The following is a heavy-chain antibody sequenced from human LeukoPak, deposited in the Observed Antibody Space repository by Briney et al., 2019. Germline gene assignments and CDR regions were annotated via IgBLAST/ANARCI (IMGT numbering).Heavy chain of an antibody. CDR3: ARRRSGSYSQAGY. D-gene: IGHD1-26*01. CDR1: GFTFSSYS. CDR2: ISSSSSTK. V-gene: IGHV3-48*02. J-gene: IGHJ4*02. Sequence: GGSLRLSCAASGFTFSSYSMNWVRQAPGKGLEWVSYISSSSSTKYYADSVKGRFTISRDNAKNSLYLQMNSLRDEDTAVYYCARRRSGSYSQAGYWGQGTLVTVSS.